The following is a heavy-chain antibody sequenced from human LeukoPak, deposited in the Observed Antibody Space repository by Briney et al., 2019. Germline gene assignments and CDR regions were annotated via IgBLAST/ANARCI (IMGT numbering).Heavy chain of an antibody. V-gene: IGHV1-8*01. CDR3: ARGRGGYLDY. CDR1: GSPFTSYD. D-gene: IGHD3-10*01. CDR2: MNPNSGNT. Sequence: ASVKVSFKASGSPFTSYDINWVRPATGQGLEWMGWMNPNSGNTGYAQKFQGRVTMTRNTSISTAYMELSSLRSEDTAVYYCARGRGGYLDYWGQGTLVTVSS. J-gene: IGHJ4*02.